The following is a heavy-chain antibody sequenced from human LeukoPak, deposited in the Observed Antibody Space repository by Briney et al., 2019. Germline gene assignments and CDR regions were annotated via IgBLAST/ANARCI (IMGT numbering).Heavy chain of an antibody. D-gene: IGHD2-2*01. CDR2: INHSGST. Sequence: SETLSLTCAVYGGSFSGYYWSWIRQPPGKGLEWIGEINHSGSTNYNLSLKSRVTISVDTSKNQFSLKLSSVTAADTAVYYCARYGGNVVVPAVLDYWGQGTLVTVSS. J-gene: IGHJ4*02. V-gene: IGHV4-34*01. CDR1: GGSFSGYY. CDR3: ARYGGNVVVPAVLDY.